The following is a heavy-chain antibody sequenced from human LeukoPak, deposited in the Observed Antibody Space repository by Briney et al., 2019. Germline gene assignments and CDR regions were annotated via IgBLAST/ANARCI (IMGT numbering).Heavy chain of an antibody. J-gene: IGHJ4*02. CDR1: SGSISSSSYY. CDR3: ARGTLYSGWSYYFDS. Sequence: PSETLSLTCTVSSGSISSSSYYWGWIRQPPGKGPEWIGSIYYSGTTKYDPSLKSRVTISVDNSNNKFSLRLSSVTAADTALYYCARGTLYSGWSYYFDSWGQGTLVTVSS. CDR2: IYYSGTT. D-gene: IGHD6-19*01. V-gene: IGHV4-39*07.